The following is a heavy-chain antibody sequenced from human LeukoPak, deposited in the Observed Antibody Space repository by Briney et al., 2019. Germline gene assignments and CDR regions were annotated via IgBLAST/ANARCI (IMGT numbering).Heavy chain of an antibody. J-gene: IGHJ4*02. CDR1: GGTFSSYA. D-gene: IGHD3-9*01. V-gene: IGHV1-69*13. Sequence: ASVKVSCKASGGTFSSYAISWVRQAPGQGLEGMGGIIPIFGTANYAQKFQGRVTITADESTSTAYMELSSLRSEDTAVYYCASPGYYDILTGYYNYWGQGTLVTVSS. CDR3: ASPGYYDILTGYYNY. CDR2: IIPIFGTA.